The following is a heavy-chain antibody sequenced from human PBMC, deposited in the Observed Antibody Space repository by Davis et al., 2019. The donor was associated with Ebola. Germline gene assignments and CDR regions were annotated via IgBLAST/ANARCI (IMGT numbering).Heavy chain of an antibody. CDR2: IRSKANSYAT. D-gene: IGHD6-19*01. J-gene: IGHJ4*02. CDR3: TVAVAGTGGEY. CDR1: GFTFSGSA. V-gene: IGHV3-73*01. Sequence: PGGSLRLSCAASGFTFSGSAMHWVRQASGKGLEWVGRIRSKANSYATEYAASVKGRFTISRDDSKNTAYLQMNSLKPEDTAVYYCTVAVAGTGGEYWGQGTLVTVSS.